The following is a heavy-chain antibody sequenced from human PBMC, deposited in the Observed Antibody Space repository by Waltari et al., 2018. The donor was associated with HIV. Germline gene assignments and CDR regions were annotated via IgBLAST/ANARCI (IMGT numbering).Heavy chain of an antibody. D-gene: IGHD3-22*01. CDR1: GGSISSYY. CDR3: ARRYYDSSGYTI. V-gene: IGHV4-59*08. Sequence: QVQLQESGPGLVKPSETLSLTCTVSGGSISSYYWSWIRQPPGKGLEWIGYIYYSGSTNYNPSLKSRVTISVDTSKNQFSLKLSSVTAADTAVYYCARRYYDSSGYTIWGQGTMVTVSS. J-gene: IGHJ3*02. CDR2: IYYSGST.